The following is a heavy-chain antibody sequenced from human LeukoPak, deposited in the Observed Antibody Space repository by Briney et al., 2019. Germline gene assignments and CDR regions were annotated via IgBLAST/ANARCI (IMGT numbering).Heavy chain of an antibody. CDR3: GTRGLGTMVRGVIMSWAPDY. V-gene: IGHV1-24*01. CDR1: GYTLTELS. CDR2: FGPEDGET. J-gene: IGHJ4*02. D-gene: IGHD3-10*01. Sequence: EASVKVSCKVSGYTLTELSMHWVRQAPGKGLEWMGGFGPEDGETIYAQKFQGSVTMTEDTSTDTAYMELSSLRSEDTAVYYCGTRGLGTMVRGVIMSWAPDYWGQGTLVTVSS.